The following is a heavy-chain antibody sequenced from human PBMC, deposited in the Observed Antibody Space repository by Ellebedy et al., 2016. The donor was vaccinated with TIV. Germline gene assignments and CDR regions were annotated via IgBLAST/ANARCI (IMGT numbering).Heavy chain of an antibody. CDR3: ARDNYDILTGSNNWFDP. V-gene: IGHV4-4*07. D-gene: IGHD3-9*01. Sequence: SETLSLTCTVSGGSIGSYFWSWIRQPAGKGLEWIGRIYAGGSTNYTPSLKSRVTISADTSKNQFSLKLSSVTAADTAVYFCARDNYDILTGSNNWFDPWGQGTLVTVSS. CDR2: IYAGGST. CDR1: GGSIGSYF. J-gene: IGHJ5*02.